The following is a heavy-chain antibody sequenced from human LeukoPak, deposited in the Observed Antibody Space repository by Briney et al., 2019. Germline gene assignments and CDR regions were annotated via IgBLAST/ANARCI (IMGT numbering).Heavy chain of an antibody. CDR2: ISSSSSTI. CDR3: ARDRGRYYMDV. CDR1: GFTFSSYS. V-gene: IGHV3-48*01. D-gene: IGHD6-25*01. J-gene: IGHJ6*03. Sequence: GGSLRLSCAASGFTFSSYSMNWVRQAPGKGLEWVSYISSSSSTIYYADSVKGRFTISRDNAKNTLYLQMNSLRAGDTAVYYCARDRGRYYMDVWGKGTTVTISS.